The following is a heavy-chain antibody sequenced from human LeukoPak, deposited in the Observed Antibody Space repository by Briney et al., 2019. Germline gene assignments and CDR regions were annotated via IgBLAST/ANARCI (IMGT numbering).Heavy chain of an antibody. D-gene: IGHD2-2*01. CDR3: ARGPIPNNWFDP. Sequence: SQTLSLTCAVSGGSFSGYYWSWIRQPPGKVLEWIGEINHSGSTNYNPSLKSRVTISVDTSKNQFSLKLSSVTAADTAVYYCARGPIPNNWFDPWGQGTLVTVSS. V-gene: IGHV4-34*01. CDR2: INHSGST. CDR1: GGSFSGYY. J-gene: IGHJ5*02.